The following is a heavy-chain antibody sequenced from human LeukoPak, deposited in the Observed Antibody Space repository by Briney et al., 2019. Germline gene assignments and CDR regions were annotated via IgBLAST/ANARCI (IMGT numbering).Heavy chain of an antibody. J-gene: IGHJ4*02. CDR1: EYTLTGNY. D-gene: IGHD2-2*01. Sequence: ASVKVSCKALEYTLTGNYMHWVRQAPGQGLEGMGRINPNSGGTNYAQKFQGRVTISRDTSISTAYVELSRLRSDDTAVYYCARDEGYCSSTNCYDDFDYWGQGTLVTVSS. CDR2: INPNSGGT. CDR3: ARDEGYCSSTNCYDDFDY. V-gene: IGHV1-2*06.